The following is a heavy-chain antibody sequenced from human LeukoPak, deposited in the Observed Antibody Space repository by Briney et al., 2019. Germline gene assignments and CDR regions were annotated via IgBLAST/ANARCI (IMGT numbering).Heavy chain of an antibody. D-gene: IGHD6-6*01. CDR3: ARARWQLVPYFDS. Sequence: ASVKVSCKASGYTFVDYYLYWVRQAPGQGLEWMGWLNPRSGATNYAQKFQARVTMTRDTSINTAYMELSRLRSDDTAVYYCARARWQLVPYFDSWGQGTLVTVSS. V-gene: IGHV1-2*02. J-gene: IGHJ4*02. CDR2: LNPRSGAT. CDR1: GYTFVDYY.